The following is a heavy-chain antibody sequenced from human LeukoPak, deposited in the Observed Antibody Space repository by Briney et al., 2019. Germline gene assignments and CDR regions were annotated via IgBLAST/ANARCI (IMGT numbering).Heavy chain of an antibody. CDR3: AAGYCGSTSCSYYFDY. Sequence: ASVKVSCKVSGYTLSKLSMYWVRQAPGKGLEWMGGLDPEEGETIYAQKFQDRVTMTEDTSTDTAYMELSSLRSEDTAVYYCAAGYCGSTSCSYYFDYWGQGTLVTVSS. CDR1: GYTLSKLS. J-gene: IGHJ4*02. V-gene: IGHV1-24*01. D-gene: IGHD2-2*01. CDR2: LDPEEGET.